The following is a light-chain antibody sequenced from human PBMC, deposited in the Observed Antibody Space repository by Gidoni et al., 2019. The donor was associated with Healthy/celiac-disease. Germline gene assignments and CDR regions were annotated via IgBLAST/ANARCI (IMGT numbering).Light chain of an antibody. CDR1: SSDVGSYNL. CDR3: CSYAGSRTSYV. Sequence: QSALTQPASVSGSPGQSITISCTGTSSDVGSYNLVSWYQQHPGKAPKLMIYEVSKRPSGVSNRFSGSRSGNTASLTISGLQAEEEADYYCCSYAGSRTSYVFGTGTKVTVL. V-gene: IGLV2-23*02. CDR2: EVS. J-gene: IGLJ1*01.